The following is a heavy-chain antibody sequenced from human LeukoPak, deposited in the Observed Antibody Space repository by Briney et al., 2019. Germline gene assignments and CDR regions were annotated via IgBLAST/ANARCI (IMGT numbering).Heavy chain of an antibody. CDR2: ISGSGGST. D-gene: IGHD6-13*01. Sequence: PGGSLRLSCAASGFTVSSNYMSWVRQAPGKGLEWVSAISGSGGSTYYADSVKGRFTISRDNSKNTLYLQMNSLRAEDTAVYYCAKAPPRQLVLLDLWGRGTLVTVSS. CDR1: GFTVSSNY. V-gene: IGHV3-23*01. J-gene: IGHJ2*01. CDR3: AKAPPRQLVLLDL.